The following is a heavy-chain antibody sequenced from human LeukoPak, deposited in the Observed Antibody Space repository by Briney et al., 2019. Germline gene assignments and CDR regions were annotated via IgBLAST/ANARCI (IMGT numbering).Heavy chain of an antibody. J-gene: IGHJ6*02. D-gene: IGHD6-13*01. Sequence: GSSVKVSFKASGGTLISYAISCVRQASRQALEWMEGIIPLFDIGNYAQKFQGRVTINAHKSTSTAYMELSSLRSEDTVVYYCARGTGYSSSWYVRSPYYYYGMDVWGQGTTVTVSS. CDR1: GGTLISYA. V-gene: IGHV1-69*17. CDR3: ARGTGYSSSWYVRSPYYYYGMDV. CDR2: IIPLFDIG.